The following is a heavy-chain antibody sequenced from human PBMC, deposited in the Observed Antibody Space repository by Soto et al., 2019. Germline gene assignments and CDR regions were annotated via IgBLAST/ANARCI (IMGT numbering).Heavy chain of an antibody. V-gene: IGHV3-48*01. CDR3: AREWFGDSI. D-gene: IGHD3-10*01. Sequence: EVQLVESGGGLVQTGGSLRLSCAASGFTFSSYAMIWVRQAPGKGLEWVSKISSGGIDTYYADSVKGRFTTSRDNAKSTLHLQMNSLRAEDTAVYYCAREWFGDSIWGQGTMVTVSS. CDR2: ISSGGIDT. CDR1: GFTFSSYA. J-gene: IGHJ3*02.